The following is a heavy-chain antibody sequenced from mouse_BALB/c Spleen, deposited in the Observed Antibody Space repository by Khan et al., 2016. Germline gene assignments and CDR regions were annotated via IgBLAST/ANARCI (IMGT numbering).Heavy chain of an antibody. CDR1: GFTFSSYA. D-gene: IGHD2-13*01. V-gene: IGHV5-6-5*01. CDR3: ARCDYYRGYYYSIDY. J-gene: IGHJ4*01. CDR2: ISTGGDI. Sequence: EVELVESGGGLVKPGGSLKLSCAASGFTFSSYAMSWVRQTPEKRLEWVASISTGGDIYYPDSVKGRFSICRDNARNILYLQMASLRSEDTAMYYCARCDYYRGYYYSIDYLGQGASVTVSS.